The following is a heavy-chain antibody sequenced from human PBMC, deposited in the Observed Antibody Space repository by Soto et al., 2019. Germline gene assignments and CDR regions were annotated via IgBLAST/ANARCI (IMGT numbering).Heavy chain of an antibody. Sequence: QVQLVQSGAEVKKPGSSVKVSCKASGGTFSNYAITWVRQAPGQGLEWVGRIIPIFGTTNVAQKLQGRVTITADESTTTAYMELSGLRSVDTAVYYCAKDGGADGYFGNWLDPWGQGTLVTVSS. J-gene: IGHJ5*02. CDR2: IIPIFGTT. CDR3: AKDGGADGYFGNWLDP. D-gene: IGHD5-12*01. CDR1: GGTFSNYA. V-gene: IGHV1-69*15.